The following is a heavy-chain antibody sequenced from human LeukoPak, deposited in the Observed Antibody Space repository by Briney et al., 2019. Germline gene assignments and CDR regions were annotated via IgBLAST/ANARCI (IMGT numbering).Heavy chain of an antibody. D-gene: IGHD5-24*01. Sequence: SETLSLTCTVSGGSISSGGYYWSWIRQHPGKGLEWVGYIYYSGSTYYNPSLKSRVTISVETSKNQFSLKLSSVTAADTAVYYCARVPDGYNLYFDYWGQGTLVTVSS. CDR2: IYYSGST. CDR3: ARVPDGYNLYFDY. CDR1: GGSISSGGYY. J-gene: IGHJ4*02. V-gene: IGHV4-31*03.